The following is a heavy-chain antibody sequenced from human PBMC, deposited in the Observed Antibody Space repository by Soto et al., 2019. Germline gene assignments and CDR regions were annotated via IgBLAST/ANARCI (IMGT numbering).Heavy chain of an antibody. Sequence: GGSLRLSCAASGFTFSSSTMYWVRQTPGKGLEWVSGINGATGTTYYADSVEGRFTISRDNSKSTLYLQMNSLRAEDRAVYYCVKEKYSAWGQGTLVTVSS. CDR2: INGATGTT. D-gene: IGHD2-21*01. J-gene: IGHJ5*02. V-gene: IGHV3-23*01. CDR3: VKEKYSA. CDR1: GFTFSSST.